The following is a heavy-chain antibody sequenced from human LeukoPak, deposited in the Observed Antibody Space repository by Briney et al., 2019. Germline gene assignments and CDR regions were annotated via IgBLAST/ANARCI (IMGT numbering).Heavy chain of an antibody. CDR1: GFTFSTYW. D-gene: IGHD2-21*02. J-gene: IGHJ6*02. V-gene: IGHV3-7*02. CDR2: IKQDGSEK. CDR3: MMSLTAHYYYGMDV. Sequence: PGGSLRLSCAASGFTFSTYWMSGVRQAPGKGLEWVANIKQDGSEKYYVDSVKGRFTISRDNTKNSLYLQMNSLRAEDTAVYHCMMSLTAHYYYGMDVWGQGTTVTVSS.